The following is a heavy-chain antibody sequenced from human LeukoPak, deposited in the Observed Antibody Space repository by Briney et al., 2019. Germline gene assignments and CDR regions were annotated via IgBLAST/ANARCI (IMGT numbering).Heavy chain of an antibody. J-gene: IGHJ6*04. V-gene: IGHV4-59*12. CDR3: ARGFKAARIAARPRGMDV. D-gene: IGHD6-6*01. Sequence: PSETLSLSCGVSGGSISSYYWNWIRQPPGEGLEWIGSISYSGSTNYNPSLESRVTISVDTSKNQISLKLSSVTAADTAVYYCARGFKAARIAARPRGMDVWGKGTTVTVSS. CDR1: GGSISSYY. CDR2: ISYSGST.